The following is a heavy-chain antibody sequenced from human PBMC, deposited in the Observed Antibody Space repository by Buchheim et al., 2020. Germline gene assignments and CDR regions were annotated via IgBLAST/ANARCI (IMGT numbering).Heavy chain of an antibody. J-gene: IGHJ5*02. Sequence: EVQLVESGGGLVQPGGSLRLSCAASGFTFSSYSMNWVRQAPGKGLEWVSYISSSSSTIYYADSVKGRFTISRDNAKKSRYLQMNSLRAEDTAVYYCARDLAAGPNWNWFDPWGQGTL. CDR1: GFTFSSYS. V-gene: IGHV3-48*01. CDR2: ISSSSSTI. D-gene: IGHD1-1*01. CDR3: ARDLAAGPNWNWFDP.